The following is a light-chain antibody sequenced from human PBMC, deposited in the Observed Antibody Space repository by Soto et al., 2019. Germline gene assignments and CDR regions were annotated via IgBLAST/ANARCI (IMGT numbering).Light chain of an antibody. V-gene: IGLV1-40*01. CDR2: GNT. J-gene: IGLJ3*02. CDR3: QSFDSSLNGWV. Sequence: QAVVTQPPSVSGAPGQRVTISCTGSSSNIGAGHDVHWYQQVPGTAPKLLVSGNTNRPSGVPDRFSGSNSGTSDSLAITGLQAEDEADYYCQSFDSSLNGWVFGGGTKLTVL. CDR1: SSNIGAGHD.